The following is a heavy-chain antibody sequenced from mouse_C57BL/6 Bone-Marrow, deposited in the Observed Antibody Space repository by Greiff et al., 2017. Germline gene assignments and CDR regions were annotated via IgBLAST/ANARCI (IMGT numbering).Heavy chain of an antibody. CDR1: GYAFSSSW. D-gene: IGHD1-3*01. V-gene: IGHV1-82*01. CDR2: IYPGDGDT. CDR3: AKELIHSFDY. J-gene: IGHJ2*01. Sequence: QVQLQQSGPELVKPGASVKISCKASGYAFSSSWMNWVKQRPGKGLEWIGRIYPGDGDTNYNGKFKGKATLTADKSSSTAYIQLSSLTSADSAVYFCAKELIHSFDYWGPGTPLTVSS.